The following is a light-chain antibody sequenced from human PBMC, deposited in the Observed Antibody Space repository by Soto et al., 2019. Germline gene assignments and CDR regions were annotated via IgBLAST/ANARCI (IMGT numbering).Light chain of an antibody. CDR2: GAS. CDR1: QSVTINY. J-gene: IGKJ3*01. CDR3: QQYGSSPFT. Sequence: EIVLTQSPGTLSLSPGERATLSCRASQSVTINYLAWYQQKPGQAPRLLVYGASTRATGIPDRFSGSGSGTDFTLTISRLEPEDFALYYCQQYGSSPFTFGPGTKVDI. V-gene: IGKV3-20*01.